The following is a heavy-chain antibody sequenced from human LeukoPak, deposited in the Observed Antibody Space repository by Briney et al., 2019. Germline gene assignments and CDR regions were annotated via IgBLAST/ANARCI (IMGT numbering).Heavy chain of an antibody. J-gene: IGHJ5*02. CDR1: VYTFTFYY. CDR2: INPNSGGT. Sequence: ASVTVSFTSSVYTFTFYYMHWVRQAPGQGLEWMGWINPNSGGTNYAQKFQGRVTMTRDTSISTAYMELSRLRSYDTAVYYCAREFYDSSAGSWFDPWGQGTLVTVSS. CDR3: AREFYDSSAGSWFDP. D-gene: IGHD3-22*01. V-gene: IGHV1-2*02.